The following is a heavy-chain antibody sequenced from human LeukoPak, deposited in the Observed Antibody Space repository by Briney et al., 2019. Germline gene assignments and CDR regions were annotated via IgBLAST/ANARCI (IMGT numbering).Heavy chain of an antibody. Sequence: PGGSLRLSCAASGFTFNSYAMHWVRQAPGKGLEYVSAISSNGGSTYYANSVKGRFTISRDNSKNTLYLQMGSLRAEDMAVYYCARAVEMATIRNLDYWGQGTLVTVSS. CDR3: ARAVEMATIRNLDY. CDR1: GFTFNSYA. J-gene: IGHJ4*02. V-gene: IGHV3-64*01. CDR2: ISSNGGST. D-gene: IGHD5-24*01.